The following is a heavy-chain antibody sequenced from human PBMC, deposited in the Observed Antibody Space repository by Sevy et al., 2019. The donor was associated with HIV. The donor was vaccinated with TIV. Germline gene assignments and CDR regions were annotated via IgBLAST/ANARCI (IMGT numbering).Heavy chain of an antibody. CDR3: ARNGMSATADY. V-gene: IGHV4-59*08. Sequence: SETLSLTCTVSGGSMINYHWSWIRQPPGKGLEWIGFIYDSMTSKYNSSFMSRVSISGDPSKNQFFLRLNSVTAADTAVYYGARNGMSATADYWGQGILVTVSS. CDR2: IYDSMTS. CDR1: GGSMINYH. J-gene: IGHJ4*02. D-gene: IGHD6-13*01.